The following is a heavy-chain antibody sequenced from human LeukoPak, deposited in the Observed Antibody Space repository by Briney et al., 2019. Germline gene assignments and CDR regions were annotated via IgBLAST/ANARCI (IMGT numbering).Heavy chain of an antibody. CDR3: ERDLGHSYGCAVGVIGV. J-gene: IGHJ3*01. CDR2: INCSGVRT. D-gene: IGHD5-18*01. CDR1: GCTFSDYA. V-gene: IGHV3-20*03. Sequence: GGSLSLSYAAFGCTFSDYASSWVRQVPGKGLEWVSGINCSGVRTAYADSVKGRFTSSRDNSKNSLYLQMNSLTAEDTALYYGERDLGHSYGCAVGVIGVRGQRAMVTVSS.